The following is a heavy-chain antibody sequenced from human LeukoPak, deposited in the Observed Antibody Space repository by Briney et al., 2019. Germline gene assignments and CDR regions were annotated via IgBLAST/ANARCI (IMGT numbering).Heavy chain of an antibody. CDR2: ISSSATTI. Sequence: PGGSLRLSCAASGFTFSDYYMSWIRQAPGKGLEWVSYISSSATTIYYADSVKGRFTISRDNAKSSLYLQMDSLRAEDTAVYYCASLGEQWLVQYLDYWGQGTLVTVSS. CDR1: GFTFSDYY. J-gene: IGHJ4*02. V-gene: IGHV3-11*01. CDR3: ASLGEQWLVQYLDY. D-gene: IGHD6-19*01.